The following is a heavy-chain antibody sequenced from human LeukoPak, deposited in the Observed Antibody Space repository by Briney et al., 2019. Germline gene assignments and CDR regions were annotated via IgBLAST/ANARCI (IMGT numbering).Heavy chain of an antibody. CDR1: GYTFSDYY. CDR2: INPKSGGT. CDR3: ARGGNYYNIESNWFDS. V-gene: IGHV1-2*02. J-gene: IGHJ5*01. Sequence: ASVKVSCKASGYTFSDYYTHWVRQAPGQGLEWMGWINPKSGGTDYAQKFQGRVAMTRDTSISTAYMELSRLRSDDTAVYYCARGGNYYNIESNWFDSWGQGTLVTVPS. D-gene: IGHD3-22*01.